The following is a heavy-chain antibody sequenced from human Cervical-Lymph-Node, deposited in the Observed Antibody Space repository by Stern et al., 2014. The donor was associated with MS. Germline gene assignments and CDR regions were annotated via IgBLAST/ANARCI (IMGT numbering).Heavy chain of an antibody. Sequence: QMQLVQSGPGLVKPSQTLSLTCTVSGGSISSGGYYWSWIRQHPGKGLEWIGYIYYSGNTYYNPSLKSRVTISVDTSKNQFSLKLSSVTAADTAVYYCAREWRRQFDCWGQGTLVTVSS. CDR1: GGSISSGGYY. J-gene: IGHJ4*02. V-gene: IGHV4-31*03. CDR2: IYYSGNT. CDR3: AREWRRQFDC. D-gene: IGHD5-24*01.